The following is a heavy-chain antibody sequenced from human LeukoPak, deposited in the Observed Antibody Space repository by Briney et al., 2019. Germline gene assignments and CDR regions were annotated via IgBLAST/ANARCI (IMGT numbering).Heavy chain of an antibody. D-gene: IGHD5-24*01. CDR3: ARDNSVRDEAWWFNP. V-gene: IGHV4-39*07. CDR1: GGSISSSSYY. J-gene: IGHJ5*02. Sequence: SETLSLTCTVSGGSISSSSYYWGWIRQPPGKGLEWIGYIFYSGSTYYNPSLKSRVTISVDKSKNQFSLKLSSVTAADTAVYYCARDNSVRDEAWWFNPWGQGTLVTVSS. CDR2: IFYSGST.